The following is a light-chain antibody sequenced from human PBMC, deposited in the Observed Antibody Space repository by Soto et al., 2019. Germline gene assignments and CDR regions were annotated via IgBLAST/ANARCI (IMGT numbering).Light chain of an antibody. CDR3: QQSYSGPLT. V-gene: IGKV1-39*01. Sequence: DIQMTQSPSSLCASVGYRVTITCRASQSISSYLNWYQQKPGKAPKLLIYAASSLQSGVPSRFSGIGSGTDFTLSISSLQPEDFATYYCQQSYSGPLTFGGGTKVDIK. CDR1: QSISSY. J-gene: IGKJ4*01. CDR2: AAS.